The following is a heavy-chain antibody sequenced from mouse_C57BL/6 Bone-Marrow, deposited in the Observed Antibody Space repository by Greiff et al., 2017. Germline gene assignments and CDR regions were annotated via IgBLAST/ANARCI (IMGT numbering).Heavy chain of an antibody. CDR3: ERGGSYDY. J-gene: IGHJ2*01. CDR1: GYTFTSYW. CDR2: IDPSDSYT. Sequence: VQLQQPGAELVMPGASVKLSCKASGYTFTSYWMHWVKQRPGQGLEWIGEIDPSDSYTNYNQKFKGKSTLTVDKSSSPAYMQLSSLTSEDSAVYYCERGGSYDYWGQGTTLTVSS. D-gene: IGHD1-1*01. V-gene: IGHV1-69*01.